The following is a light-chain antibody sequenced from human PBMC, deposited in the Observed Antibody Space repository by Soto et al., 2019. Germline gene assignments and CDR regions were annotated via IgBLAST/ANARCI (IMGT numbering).Light chain of an antibody. Sequence: EIVMTQSPATLSVSPGERATLSCRASQSVSSNLAWYQQKPGHAPRLLIYGASTRATGIPASFSGSGSGTAFTLTISSLQSKDFAVYYCHQYNNWLPSTFGPGTKVDIK. CDR3: HQYNNWLPST. J-gene: IGKJ3*01. V-gene: IGKV3-15*01. CDR1: QSVSSN. CDR2: GAS.